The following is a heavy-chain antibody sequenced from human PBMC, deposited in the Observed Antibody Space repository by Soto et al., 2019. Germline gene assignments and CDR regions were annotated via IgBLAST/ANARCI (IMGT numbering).Heavy chain of an antibody. J-gene: IGHJ6*04. CDR3: AKDMGEYSGYGGLDV. CDR1: GITFGDYA. V-gene: IGHV3-9*01. Sequence: SLRPSCPGSGITFGDYAMHCVRQAPGKGLEWVSGISWNSGSIGYADSVKGRFTISRDNAKNSLYLQMNSLRAEDTALYYCAKDMGEYSGYGGLDVWGKGTTVTVSS. D-gene: IGHD5-12*01. CDR2: ISWNSGSI.